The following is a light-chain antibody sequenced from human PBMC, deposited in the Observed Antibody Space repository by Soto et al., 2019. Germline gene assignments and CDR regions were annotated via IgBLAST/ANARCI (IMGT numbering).Light chain of an antibody. CDR1: QSVSSSY. V-gene: IGKV3-20*01. CDR3: KPYGSSPMYT. J-gene: IGKJ2*01. Sequence: EIVLTQSPGTLSLSPGERATLSCRASQSVSSSYLAWYQQKPGQAPRLLIYGASSRATGIPDRFSGSGSGTYFTLTISRLEPEDFAVYYCKPYGSSPMYTFGQGTKLEIK. CDR2: GAS.